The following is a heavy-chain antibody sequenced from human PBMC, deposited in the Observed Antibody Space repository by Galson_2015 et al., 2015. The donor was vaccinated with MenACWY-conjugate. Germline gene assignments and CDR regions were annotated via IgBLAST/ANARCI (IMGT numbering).Heavy chain of an antibody. CDR3: ARHPPGGRGMDV. Sequence: QSGAEVKQPGESLKISCKGSGYYFTRYWIAWVRQIPGKGLEWMGLISPGDSNTRYSPSFQGQVTISAGKSISTAYLQWSSLKASDTAMYYCARHPPGGRGMDVWGQGTTVTVSS. D-gene: IGHD1-26*01. J-gene: IGHJ6*02. V-gene: IGHV5-51*01. CDR2: ISPGDSNT. CDR1: GYYFTRYW.